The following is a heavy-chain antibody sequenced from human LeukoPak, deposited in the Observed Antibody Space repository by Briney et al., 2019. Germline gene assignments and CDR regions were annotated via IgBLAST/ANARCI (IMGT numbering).Heavy chain of an antibody. CDR3: ARDPLAYASTFNY. D-gene: IGHD2-8*01. V-gene: IGHV4-34*01. J-gene: IGHJ4*02. Sequence: SETLSLTCAVYGGSFSGYYWSWIRQPPGKGLEWIGEINHSGSTNYNPSLKSRVTISVDTSKNQFSLKLSSVTAADTAVYYCARDPLAYASTFNYWGRGTLVTVSS. CDR1: GGSFSGYY. CDR2: INHSGST.